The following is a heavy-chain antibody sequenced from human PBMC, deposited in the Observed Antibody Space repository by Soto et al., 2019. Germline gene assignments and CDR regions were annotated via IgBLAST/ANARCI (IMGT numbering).Heavy chain of an antibody. CDR2: IIPIFGTA. D-gene: IGHD3-3*01. J-gene: IGHJ6*02. CDR3: ARYGVTIFGVVSLNYYGMDV. V-gene: IGHV1-69*13. CDR1: GGTFSSYA. Sequence: SVKVSCKASGGTFSSYAISWVRRAPGQGLEWMGGIIPIFGTANYAQKFQGRVTITADESTSTAYMELSSPRSEDTAVYYCARYGVTIFGVVSLNYYGMDVWGQGTTVTVSS.